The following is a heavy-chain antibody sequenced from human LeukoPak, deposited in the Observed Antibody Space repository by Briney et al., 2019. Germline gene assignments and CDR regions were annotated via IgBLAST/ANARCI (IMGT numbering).Heavy chain of an antibody. CDR2: INPSGGST. CDR3: ARDLIVGGWAFDI. D-gene: IGHD1-26*01. Sequence: ASVKVSCKASGYTFTSYYMHWVRQAPGQGLEWMGIINPSGGSTSYAQKFQRRVTMTRDTSTSTVYMELSSLRSEDTAVYYCARDLIVGGWAFDIWGQGTMVTVSS. V-gene: IGHV1-46*01. CDR1: GYTFTSYY. J-gene: IGHJ3*02.